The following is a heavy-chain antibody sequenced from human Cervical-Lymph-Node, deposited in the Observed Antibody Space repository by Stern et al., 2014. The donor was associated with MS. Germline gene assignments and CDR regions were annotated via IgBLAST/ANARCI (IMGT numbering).Heavy chain of an antibody. D-gene: IGHD6-6*01. CDR2: IYPGDSDT. CDR3: ARPPPRRSSSDPNFGLDV. V-gene: IGHV5-51*03. Sequence: VQLVQSGAEVKKPRDSLKISCKGSGYTFSKNWIAWVRQMPGKGLEWMGIIYPGDSDTRYSPSLQGPGTMSADKSIKPASLQWNSLKASDTAIYYCARPPPRRSSSDPNFGLDVWGQGTTVTVSS. J-gene: IGHJ6*02. CDR1: GYTFSKNW.